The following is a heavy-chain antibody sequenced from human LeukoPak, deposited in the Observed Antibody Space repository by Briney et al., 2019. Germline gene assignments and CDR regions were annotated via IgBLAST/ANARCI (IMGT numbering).Heavy chain of an antibody. CDR3: AKDVAVAGYFDY. Sequence: GRSLRLSCEASGFTFDNYAMSWVRQAPGKGLEWVSAISGSGGSTYYADSVKGRFTISRDNSKNTLYLQMNSLRAEDTAVYYCAKDVAVAGYFDYWGQGTLVTVSS. J-gene: IGHJ4*02. V-gene: IGHV3-23*01. CDR1: GFTFDNYA. CDR2: ISGSGGST. D-gene: IGHD6-19*01.